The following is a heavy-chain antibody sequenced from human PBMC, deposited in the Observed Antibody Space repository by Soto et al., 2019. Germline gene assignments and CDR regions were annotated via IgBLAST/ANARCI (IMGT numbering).Heavy chain of an antibody. D-gene: IGHD5-18*01. CDR2: IVVGTGDT. Sequence: GASVKVSCKASRSTFSTSAVQWVRQARGQRLESIGWIVVGTGDTKYEQKFQGRVSITTDMSTSTVYMEVSSLRSEDTAMYYCAAGDTVMVTSAFHIWGRGTMVTVSS. CDR3: AAGDTVMVTSAFHI. J-gene: IGHJ3*02. V-gene: IGHV1-58*01. CDR1: RSTFSTSA.